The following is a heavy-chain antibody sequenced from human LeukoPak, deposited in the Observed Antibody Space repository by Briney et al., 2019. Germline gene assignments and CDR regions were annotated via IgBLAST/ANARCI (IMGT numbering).Heavy chain of an antibody. CDR1: GFTVNSNS. Sequence: PGGSLRLSCAASGFTVNSNSMSWVRQAPGKGLDWVSIIYSGGSTYYEDSVKGRFTISRDNSENVLYLQMNSLRAEDTAVYYCAKISKQWLVQEPFDYWGQGTLVPVSS. V-gene: IGHV3-66*01. J-gene: IGHJ4*02. D-gene: IGHD6-19*01. CDR2: IYSGGST. CDR3: AKISKQWLVQEPFDY.